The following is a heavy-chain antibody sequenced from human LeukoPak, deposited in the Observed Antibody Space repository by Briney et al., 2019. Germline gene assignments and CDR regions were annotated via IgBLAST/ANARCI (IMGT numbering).Heavy chain of an antibody. D-gene: IGHD6-19*01. CDR1: GYTFTGHY. CDR3: ARAAIAVAGDYHYHYMDV. V-gene: IGHV1-2*02. J-gene: IGHJ6*03. Sequence: ASVKVSCKASGYTFTGHYMHWVRQAPGQGLEWMGWISPNSGDTDYARRFQGRVTMTRDTSISTAYMELSRLTSDDTAEYYCARAAIAVAGDYHYHYMDVWGKGTTVTVSS. CDR2: ISPNSGDT.